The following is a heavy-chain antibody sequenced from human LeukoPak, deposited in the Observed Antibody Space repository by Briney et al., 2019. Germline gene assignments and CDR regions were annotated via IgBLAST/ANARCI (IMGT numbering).Heavy chain of an antibody. CDR2: IYPGDFDT. J-gene: IGHJ5*02. Sequence: GESLKISCKGSGYSFASYWIGWVRQMPGKGLEWMGMIYPGDFDTRYTPSFQGQVTISADRSISTAYLQWSSLKASDTAMYYCARHRGDGWFDPWGQGTLVTVSS. CDR3: ARHRGDGWFDP. V-gene: IGHV5-51*01. CDR1: GYSFASYW. D-gene: IGHD3-10*01.